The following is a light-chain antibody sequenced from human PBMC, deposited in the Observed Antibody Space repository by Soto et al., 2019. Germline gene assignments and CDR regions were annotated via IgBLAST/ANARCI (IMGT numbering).Light chain of an antibody. CDR1: ESVNSAY. Sequence: EIVLTQSPVTLSLSPGERATLSCRASESVNSAYLAWYQHRPAQAPRLLIYGASSRATGVPDRFSGSGSGTEFPLTITRLEPADFALYYCQQYGYSPWTFGLGTKVEIK. J-gene: IGKJ1*01. CDR3: QQYGYSPWT. V-gene: IGKV3-20*01. CDR2: GAS.